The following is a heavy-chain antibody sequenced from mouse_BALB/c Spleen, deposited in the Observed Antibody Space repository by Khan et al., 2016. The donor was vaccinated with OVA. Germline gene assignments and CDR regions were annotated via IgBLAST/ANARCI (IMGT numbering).Heavy chain of an antibody. CDR1: GYSLTGYY. CDR3: ERGDYYGGSSFAY. Sequence: LVKTGASVKISCKASGYSLTGYYMHWVKQSHGKSLEWIGYISCYNGVISYNQKFKGKATFTVDTSSSTAYMQFNSLTSEDSAVYYCERGDYYGGSSFAYWGQGTLVTVSA. J-gene: IGHJ3*01. CDR2: ISCYNGVI. D-gene: IGHD1-1*01. V-gene: IGHV1S34*01.